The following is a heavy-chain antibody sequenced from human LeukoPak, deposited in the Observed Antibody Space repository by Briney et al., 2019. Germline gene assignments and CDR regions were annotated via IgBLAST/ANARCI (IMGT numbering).Heavy chain of an antibody. CDR3: AKDYPKLQNKGYMDV. CDR1: GFTFSSYG. V-gene: IGHV3-30*02. D-gene: IGHD4-11*01. Sequence: GGSLRLSCAASGFTFSSYGMHWVRQAPGKGLEWVAFIRYDGSNKYYADSVKGRFTISRDNSKNTLYLQMNSLRAEDTAVYYCAKDYPKLQNKGYMDVWGKGTTVTVSS. J-gene: IGHJ6*03. CDR2: IRYDGSNK.